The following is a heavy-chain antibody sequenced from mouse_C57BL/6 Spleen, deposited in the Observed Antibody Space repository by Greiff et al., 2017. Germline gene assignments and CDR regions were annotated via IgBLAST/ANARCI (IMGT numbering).Heavy chain of an antibody. J-gene: IGHJ1*03. CDR1: GYAFSSSW. CDR3: ATNYDGSSYRYFDV. CDR2: IYPGDGDT. Sequence: QVQLQQPGPELVKPGASVKISCKASGYAFSSSWMNWVKQRPGKGLEWIGRIYPGDGDTNYNGKFKGKATLTVDKSSSTAYMQPSSLTSEDSAVYFCATNYDGSSYRYFDVWGTGTTVTVSS. D-gene: IGHD1-1*01. V-gene: IGHV1-82*01.